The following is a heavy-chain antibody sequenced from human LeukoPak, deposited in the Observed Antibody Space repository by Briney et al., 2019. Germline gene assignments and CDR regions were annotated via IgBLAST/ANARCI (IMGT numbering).Heavy chain of an antibody. Sequence: GGSLRLSCAVSGVTLSNYGMSWVRQAPGKGLEWVAGVSDSGGRTSYADSVKGRFTISRDNPKNTLYLQMNSLRAEDTAVYFCAKRGVIIRVFLVGYHKEAYYFDSWGQGALVTVSS. CDR1: GVTLSNYG. CDR3: AKRGVIIRVFLVGYHKEAYYFDS. J-gene: IGHJ4*02. D-gene: IGHD3-10*01. CDR2: VSDSGGRT. V-gene: IGHV3-23*01.